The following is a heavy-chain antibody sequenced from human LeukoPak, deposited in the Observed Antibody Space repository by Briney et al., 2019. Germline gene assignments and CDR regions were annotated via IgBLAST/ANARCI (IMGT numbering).Heavy chain of an antibody. Sequence: TTSETLSLTCTVSGGSISSYYWSWIRQPPGKGLEWIGYIYNSGSTNYNSSLKSRVTISVDTSKNQFSLKLSSVTAADTAVYYCARVRSSGWSEYYFDYWGQGTLVTVSS. CDR2: IYNSGST. D-gene: IGHD6-19*01. CDR3: ARVRSSGWSEYYFDY. J-gene: IGHJ4*02. CDR1: GGSISSYY. V-gene: IGHV4-59*01.